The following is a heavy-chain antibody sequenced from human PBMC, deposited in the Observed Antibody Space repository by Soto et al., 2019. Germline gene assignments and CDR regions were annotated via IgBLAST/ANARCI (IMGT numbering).Heavy chain of an antibody. CDR2: VYYRGRS. D-gene: IGHD2-8*01. CDR1: GGCVSNSNYY. Sequence: SETLSLTCTVSGGCVSNSNYYWGWIRQSPGKGLEWIGSVYYRGRSYSKSSVKSRVTISVDTSKNQFSLNLNSVTASDTAVYYCVSQRTSVLTQAYFDYWGPGALVTVSS. J-gene: IGHJ4*02. CDR3: VSQRTSVLTQAYFDY. V-gene: IGHV4-39*01.